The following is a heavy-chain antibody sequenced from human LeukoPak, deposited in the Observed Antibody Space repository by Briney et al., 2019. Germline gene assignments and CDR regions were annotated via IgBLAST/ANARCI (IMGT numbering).Heavy chain of an antibody. CDR2: INPDGRDT. Sequence: GGSLRLSCAASGFTFSSYAMHWVRQAPGKGLEWVAHINPDGRDTYYVDSVKGRFTISRDNAQNSMYLQMNSLRVEDTAVYYCTSWGDTTAEYFQRWGQGTLVTVSS. D-gene: IGHD2-21*02. J-gene: IGHJ1*01. V-gene: IGHV3-7*01. CDR1: GFTFSSYA. CDR3: TSWGDTTAEYFQR.